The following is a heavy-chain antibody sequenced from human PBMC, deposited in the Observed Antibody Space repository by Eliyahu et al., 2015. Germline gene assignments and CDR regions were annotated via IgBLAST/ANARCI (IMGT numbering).Heavy chain of an antibody. CDR1: GGSFSGYY. V-gene: IGHV4-34*01. Sequence: QVQLQQWGAGLLKPSXTLSLTCAVYGGSFSGYYWSWIRQSPGKGLEWIGEINHAGSTNYNPSLKGRVTISVDTSKDQFSLKLSSVTAADTAVYYCAGSMIGLDYWGQGTPVTVSS. J-gene: IGHJ4*02. CDR2: INHAGST. CDR3: AGSMIGLDY. D-gene: IGHD3-22*01.